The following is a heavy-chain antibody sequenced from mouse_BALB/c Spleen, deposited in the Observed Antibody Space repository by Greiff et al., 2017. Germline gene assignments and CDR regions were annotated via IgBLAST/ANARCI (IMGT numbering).Heavy chain of an antibody. CDR2: IWAGGST. Sequence: VQLVESGPGLVAPSQSLSITCTVSGFSLTSYGVHWVRQPPGKGLEWLGVIWAGGSTNYNSALMSRLSISKDNSKSQVFLKMNSLQTDDTAMYYCAREGDYYGSSGYAMDYWGQGTSVTVSS. V-gene: IGHV2-9*02. CDR3: AREGDYYGSSGYAMDY. J-gene: IGHJ4*01. D-gene: IGHD1-1*01. CDR1: GFSLTSYG.